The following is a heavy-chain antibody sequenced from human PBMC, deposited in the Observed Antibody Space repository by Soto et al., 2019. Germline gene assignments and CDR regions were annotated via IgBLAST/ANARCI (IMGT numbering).Heavy chain of an antibody. CDR3: ARDLFRSIFGVVTPPLYGMDV. D-gene: IGHD3-3*01. CDR1: GFTFSSYG. V-gene: IGHV3-33*01. Sequence: SLRLSCAASGFTFSSYGMHWVRQAPGKGLEWVAVIWYDGSNKYYADSVKGRFTISRDNSKNTLYLQMNSLRAEDRAVYYCARDLFRSIFGVVTPPLYGMDVWGQGTTVTASS. CDR2: IWYDGSNK. J-gene: IGHJ6*02.